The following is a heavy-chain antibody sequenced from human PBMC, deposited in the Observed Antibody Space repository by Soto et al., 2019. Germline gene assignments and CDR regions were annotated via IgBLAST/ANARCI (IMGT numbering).Heavy chain of an antibody. CDR1: GFTFSSYG. CDR3: AKDMSYSSSPQWFDP. CDR2: ISYDGSNK. J-gene: IGHJ5*02. D-gene: IGHD6-13*01. Sequence: GGSLRLSCAASGFTFSSYGMHWVRQAPGKGLEWVAVISYDGSNKYYADSVKGRFTISRVNSKNTLYLQMNSLRAEDTAVYYCAKDMSYSSSPQWFDPWGQGTLVTVSS. V-gene: IGHV3-30*18.